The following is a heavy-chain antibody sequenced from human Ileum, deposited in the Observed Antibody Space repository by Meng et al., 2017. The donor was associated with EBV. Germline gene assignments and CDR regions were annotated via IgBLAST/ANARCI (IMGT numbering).Heavy chain of an antibody. CDR1: GFTFSGHW. CDR3: ARGGSTVPDAKPS. Sequence: GHLVESGGGLVQPGGSLRLSCAASGFTFSGHWMHWVRQTPGKGLVWVSNINTDGSITNYADPVKGRFTISRDNARNTLYLQMNSLRAEDTAVYYCARGGSTVPDAKPSWGQGTLVTVSS. J-gene: IGHJ4*02. V-gene: IGHV3-74*01. CDR2: INTDGSIT. D-gene: IGHD2-2*02.